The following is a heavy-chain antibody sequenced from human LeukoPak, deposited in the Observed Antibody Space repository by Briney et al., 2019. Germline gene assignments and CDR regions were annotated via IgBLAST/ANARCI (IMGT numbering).Heavy chain of an antibody. CDR1: GYTFTGYY. Sequence: ASVKVSCKASGYTFTGYYMHWVRQAPGQGLEWMGWINPNSGGTNYAQKFQGRVTMTRDTSISTAYMELSRPRSDDTAVYYCARRVSSGWYFDYWGQGTLVTVSS. V-gene: IGHV1-2*02. D-gene: IGHD6-19*01. J-gene: IGHJ4*02. CDR3: ARRVSSGWYFDY. CDR2: INPNSGGT.